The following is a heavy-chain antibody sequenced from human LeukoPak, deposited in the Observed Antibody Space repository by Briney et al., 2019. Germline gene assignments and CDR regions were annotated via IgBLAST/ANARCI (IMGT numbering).Heavy chain of an antibody. V-gene: IGHV4-59*01. CDR3: ARGAKMRFCTSSSCYAKRFFDL. D-gene: IGHD2-2*01. Sequence: PSETLSLTCTVSGGSLSSFYWSWIRQSPEKGLEWIGNIYFTGSTNYNPSLEDRVTLSVDTSKNQFSLKLHSVTAADTAVYYCARGAKMRFCTSSSCYAKRFFDLWGRGTLVTVSS. J-gene: IGHJ2*01. CDR2: IYFTGST. CDR1: GGSLSSFY.